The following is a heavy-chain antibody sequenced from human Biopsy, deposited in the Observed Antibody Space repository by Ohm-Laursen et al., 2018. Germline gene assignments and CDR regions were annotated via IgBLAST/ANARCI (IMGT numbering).Heavy chain of an antibody. CDR3: ARGRYRWNIAAVLAAHCNDFYYALDV. CDR2: ISAYNNNDT. D-gene: IGHD2-15*01. CDR1: GYTFGNYG. J-gene: IGHJ6*02. Sequence: GASVKVSCKVSGYTFGNYGVSWVRQAPGQGLEWMGWISAYNNNDTQYAQNFQDRVTLTADTSTDTAYIELRSLRSDDTAIYYCARGRYRWNIAAVLAAHCNDFYYALDVWGQGTTVTVSS. V-gene: IGHV1-18*01.